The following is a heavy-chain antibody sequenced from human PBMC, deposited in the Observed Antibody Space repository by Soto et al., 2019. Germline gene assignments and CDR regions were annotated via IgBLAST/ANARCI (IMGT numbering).Heavy chain of an antibody. J-gene: IGHJ4*02. D-gene: IGHD3-22*01. V-gene: IGHV1-69*06. CDR1: GGPFSSYA. CDR3: ASNTYYYDSSGSRLDY. Sequence: GGSVKVYLKASGGPFSSYAISLVRQAPGQGLEWMGGIIPIFGTANYAQKFQGRVTITADKSTSTAYMELSSLRSEDTAVYYCASNTYYYDSSGSRLDYWGQGTMVTVSS. CDR2: IIPIFGTA.